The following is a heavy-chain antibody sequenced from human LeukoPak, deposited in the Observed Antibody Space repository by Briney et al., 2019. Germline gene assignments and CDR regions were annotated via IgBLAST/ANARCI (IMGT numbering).Heavy chain of an antibody. D-gene: IGHD2-15*01. CDR2: TIPIFGTA. CDR1: GHTFTSYA. V-gene: IGHV1-69*06. Sequence: SVKASCKASGHTFTSYAISWVRQAPGQGLECMGGTIPIFGTANYVQKFQGRVTITADKSTSTAYMELSSLRSEDTAVYYCARDWVACSGGSCYRNWFDPWGQGTLVTVSS. J-gene: IGHJ5*02. CDR3: ARDWVACSGGSCYRNWFDP.